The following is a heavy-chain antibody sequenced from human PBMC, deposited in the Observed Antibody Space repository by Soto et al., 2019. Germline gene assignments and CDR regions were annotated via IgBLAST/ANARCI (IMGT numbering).Heavy chain of an antibody. CDR3: LVVITPWSFDH. J-gene: IGHJ4*02. V-gene: IGHV3-74*01. D-gene: IGHD3-22*01. Sequence: EVHLVESGGGLAQPGGSLRLSCAASGLALSNFWMHWVRQAPGKGLVWVSRISSDGTDTNYADSVKGRFTIXXXXXXXXLYLQMTSLKAEDTAVYYCLVVITPWSFDHWGQGALVTVSS. CDR1: GLALSNFW. CDR2: ISSDGTDT.